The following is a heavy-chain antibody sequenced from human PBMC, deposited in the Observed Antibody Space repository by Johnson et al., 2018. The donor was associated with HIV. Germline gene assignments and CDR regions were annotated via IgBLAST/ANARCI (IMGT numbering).Heavy chain of an antibody. Sequence: QVQLVESGGGLVQPGGSLRLACSASGFTFSSYWMSWVRQAPGKGLEWVAVLSYDGSNEYYADSVKRRFTISRDNSKNTLYLQMNSLRAEDTAVYYCARDLTNWGVGDAFDIWGQGTMVTVSS. CDR2: LSYDGSNE. V-gene: IGHV3-30-3*01. CDR3: ARDLTNWGVGDAFDI. CDR1: GFTFSSYW. J-gene: IGHJ3*02. D-gene: IGHD7-27*01.